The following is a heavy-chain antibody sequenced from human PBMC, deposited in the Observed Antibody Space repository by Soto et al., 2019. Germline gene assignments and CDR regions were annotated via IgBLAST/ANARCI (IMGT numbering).Heavy chain of an antibody. CDR3: ARVHVMVVAGSTFDY. V-gene: IGHV4-38-2*02. J-gene: IGHJ4*03. Sequence: AETLSLTCTVSGDAIISGSYLGVIRDPGGEGPEWIASIYHGGTTFYNPSLKSRISISVDTSKNQFSLRLTSVTAADTATYYCARVHVMVVAGSTFDYWGPGTLVTVSS. CDR1: GDAIISGSY. CDR2: IYHGGTT. D-gene: IGHD6-19*01.